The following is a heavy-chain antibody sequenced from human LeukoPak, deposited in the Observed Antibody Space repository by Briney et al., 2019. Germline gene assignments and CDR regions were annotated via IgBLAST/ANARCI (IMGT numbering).Heavy chain of an antibody. D-gene: IGHD6-13*01. Sequence: SETLSLTCTVSGGSISSYYWSWIRQPPGKGLEWIGYIYNSGSINYNPSLKSRVTISVDTSKNQFSLKLSSVTAADTAVYHCARQGGYCTRWYYFDYWGQGTLVTVSS. CDR1: GGSISSYY. J-gene: IGHJ4*02. CDR3: ARQGGYCTRWYYFDY. CDR2: IYNSGSI. V-gene: IGHV4-59*08.